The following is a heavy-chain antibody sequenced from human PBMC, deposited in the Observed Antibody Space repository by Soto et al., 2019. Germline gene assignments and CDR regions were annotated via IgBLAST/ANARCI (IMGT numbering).Heavy chain of an antibody. D-gene: IGHD1-7*01. CDR1: GYTFTGYY. J-gene: IGHJ4*02. CDR3: SRVMTGTTGFDY. Sequence: ASVNVSCKAAGYTFTGYYMHWVRQAPGQGLEWMGWINPNSGGTNYAQKFQGWATMTRDTSISTAYMELSRLRSNDTAVFFCSRVMTGTTGFDYCRQGTLVTVSS. CDR2: INPNSGGT. V-gene: IGHV1-2*04.